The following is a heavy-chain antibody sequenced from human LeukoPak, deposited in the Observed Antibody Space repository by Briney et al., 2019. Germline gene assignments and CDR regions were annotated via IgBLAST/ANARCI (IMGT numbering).Heavy chain of an antibody. CDR2: ISGSGDTT. V-gene: IGHV3-23*01. Sequence: GGSLRLSCVVSGITFRNSAMIWVRLAPGKGLEWVSAISGSGDTTYYADSVKGRFSISRDDSKNTLYLQMNSLRAEDTAVYYCWSTGTSTTDYWGQGTLVTVSS. CDR1: GITFRNSA. CDR3: WSTGTSTTDY. D-gene: IGHD1-7*01. J-gene: IGHJ4*02.